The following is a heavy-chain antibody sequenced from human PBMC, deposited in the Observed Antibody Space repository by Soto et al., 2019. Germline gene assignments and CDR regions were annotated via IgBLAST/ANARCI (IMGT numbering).Heavy chain of an antibody. Sequence: QVQLQESGPGLVKPSQTLSLTCTVSGGSISRGGYYWSWIRQHPGKGLEWIGYIYYSGSTYYNPSLKSRVTISVDTSKNQFSLKLSSVTAADTAVYYCARDQRIYDFWSCYLCWGQGTLVTVSS. CDR2: IYYSGST. CDR1: GGSISRGGYY. V-gene: IGHV4-31*03. J-gene: IGHJ4*02. D-gene: IGHD3-3*01. CDR3: ARDQRIYDFWSCYLC.